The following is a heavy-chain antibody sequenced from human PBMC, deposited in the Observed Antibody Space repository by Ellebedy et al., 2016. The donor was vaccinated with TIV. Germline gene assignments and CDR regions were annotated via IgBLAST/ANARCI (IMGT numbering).Heavy chain of an antibody. V-gene: IGHV4-39*07. J-gene: IGHJ3*02. CDR2: LYYSGTT. Sequence: MPGGALRLSCTVSGGSISSSSYYWGWIRQSPGTGLAWIGSLYYSGTTYYNPSLKSRVSISVDMSKNEFSLKLSSVTAADTAVYYCARDLLALRGGFDIWGQGTMVTVS. CDR1: GGSISSSSYY. D-gene: IGHD2-15*01. CDR3: ARDLLALRGGFDI.